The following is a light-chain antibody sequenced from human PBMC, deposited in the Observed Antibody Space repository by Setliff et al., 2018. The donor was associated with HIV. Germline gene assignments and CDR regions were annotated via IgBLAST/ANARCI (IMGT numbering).Light chain of an antibody. CDR2: EVR. Sequence: QSVLTQPASVSGSPGQSITISCTGTSSDVGGYSYVSWYQQHPGKAPKLIISEVRNRPSGVSNRFSGSKSGNTASLTISGRQAEDEADYYCSSYAITNTLPFGTGTKVTVL. CDR3: SSYAITNTLP. V-gene: IGLV2-14*01. J-gene: IGLJ1*01. CDR1: SSDVGGYSY.